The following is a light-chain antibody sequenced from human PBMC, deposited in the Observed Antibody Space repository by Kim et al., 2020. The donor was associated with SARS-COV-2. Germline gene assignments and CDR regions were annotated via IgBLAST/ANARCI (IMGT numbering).Light chain of an antibody. J-gene: IGKJ2*01. Sequence: SPGERATLSCRTSQSVSSHCLAWYQQKPGQAPRLLIYSVSNRATGISDRVSGSGSGTDFTLTISILEPEDFAVYYCQQYGIAPPYTFGQGTKLEI. CDR3: QQYGIAPPYT. CDR1: QSVSSHC. V-gene: IGKV3-20*01. CDR2: SVS.